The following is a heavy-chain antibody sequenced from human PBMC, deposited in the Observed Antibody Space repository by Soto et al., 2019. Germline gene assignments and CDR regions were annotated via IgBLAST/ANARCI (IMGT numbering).Heavy chain of an antibody. J-gene: IGHJ6*03. CDR2: MNPNSGNT. CDR3: ARIRYQLLYYYYYMDV. CDR1: GYTFTSYD. D-gene: IGHD2-2*01. V-gene: IGHV1-8*01. Sequence: ASVKVSCKASGYTFTSYDSNWVRQATGQGLEWMGWMNPNSGNTGYAQKFQGRATMTRNTSISTAYMELSSLRSEDTAVYYCARIRYQLLYYYYYMDVWGKGTTVTVSS.